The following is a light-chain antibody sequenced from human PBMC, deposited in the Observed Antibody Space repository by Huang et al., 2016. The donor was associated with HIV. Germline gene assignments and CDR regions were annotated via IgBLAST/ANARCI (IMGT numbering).Light chain of an antibody. CDR1: QSVSSN. V-gene: IGKV3-15*01. Sequence: EIVMTQSPATLSVSPGERATLSCRASQSVSSNLAWHQQKPGQAPRLLIYGASTRATGIPARFSCSGSGTEFTLTISSLQSEDFAIYYCQQYNNWPRTFGQGTKVEIK. CDR2: GAS. J-gene: IGKJ1*01. CDR3: QQYNNWPRT.